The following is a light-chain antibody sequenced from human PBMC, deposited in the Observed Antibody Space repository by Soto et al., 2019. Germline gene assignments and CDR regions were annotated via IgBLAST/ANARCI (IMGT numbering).Light chain of an antibody. Sequence: SALTQPASVSGSPGQSITISCTGTSSDVGSYNYVSWYQQHPGKAPKLMIYEVSNRPSGVSNRFSGSKSGNTASLTISGLQAEDEADYYCSSYTSSSTYVFGTGTKVTVL. CDR2: EVS. J-gene: IGLJ1*01. CDR1: SSDVGSYNY. V-gene: IGLV2-14*01. CDR3: SSYTSSSTYV.